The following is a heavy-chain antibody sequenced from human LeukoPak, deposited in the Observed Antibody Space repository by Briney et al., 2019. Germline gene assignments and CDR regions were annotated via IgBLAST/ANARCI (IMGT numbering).Heavy chain of an antibody. D-gene: IGHD3-3*01. CDR3: ARGDFWSGYRGYYYYYGMDV. CDR1: GGTFISYA. CDR2: IIPIFGTA. V-gene: IGHV1-69*13. Sequence: SVKVSCKASGGTFISYAISWVRQAPGQGLEWMGGIIPIFGTANYAQKFQGRVTITADESTSTAYMELSSLRSEDTAVYYCARGDFWSGYRGYYYYYGMDVWGQGTTVTVSS. J-gene: IGHJ6*02.